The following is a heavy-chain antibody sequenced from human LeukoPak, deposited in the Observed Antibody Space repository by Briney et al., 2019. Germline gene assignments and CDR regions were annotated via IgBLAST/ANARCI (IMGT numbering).Heavy chain of an antibody. CDR2: ISYSGIT. D-gene: IGHD1-26*01. V-gene: IGHV4-39*01. J-gene: IGHJ3*02. CDR3: ARQGAGGRAFDI. Sequence: PSETLSLTCAVSGGSITNSNNYWGWIRQPPGKGLEWIGSISYSGITSYNPSLRSRVTISVDTSKNQFSLKVTSVTAADTAVYYCARQGAGGRAFDIWGQGGMVAVSS. CDR1: GGSITNSNNY.